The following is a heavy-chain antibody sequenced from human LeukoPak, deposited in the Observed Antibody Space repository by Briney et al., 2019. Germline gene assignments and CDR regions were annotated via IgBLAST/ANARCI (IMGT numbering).Heavy chain of an antibody. CDR2: ISGSGGST. J-gene: IGHJ4*02. Sequence: PGGSLRLSCAASGFTFSSYAMRWVRQAPGKGLEWVSSISGSGGSTYSADSVKGRFTISRDNSKNTLYLQMHRLSAEDTAVYYCEKVTGLLWFGELFDYWGQGTLVTVSS. CDR3: EKVTGLLWFGELFDY. V-gene: IGHV3-23*01. D-gene: IGHD3-10*01. CDR1: GFTFSSYA.